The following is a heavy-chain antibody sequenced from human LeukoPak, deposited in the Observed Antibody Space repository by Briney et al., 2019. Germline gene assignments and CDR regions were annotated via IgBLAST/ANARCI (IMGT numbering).Heavy chain of an antibody. CDR3: ARGRGYYGSGSRKGNYYMDV. CDR2: IYYSGST. J-gene: IGHJ6*03. V-gene: IGHV4-39*07. CDR1: GGFISSSSYY. Sequence: SETLSLTCTVSGGFISSSSYYWGWIRQPPGKGLEWIGSIYYSGSTYYNPSLKSRVTISVDTSKNQFSLKLSSVTAADTAVYYCARGRGYYGSGSRKGNYYMDVWGKGTTVTVSS. D-gene: IGHD3-10*01.